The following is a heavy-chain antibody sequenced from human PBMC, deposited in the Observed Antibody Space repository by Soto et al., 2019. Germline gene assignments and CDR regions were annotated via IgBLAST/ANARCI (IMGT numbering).Heavy chain of an antibody. CDR1: GGSISSSSYY. CDR2: IYYSGST. CDR3: ARHTPAVSISEH. Sequence: QLQLQESGPGLVKPSETLSLTCTVSGGSISSSSYYWGWIRQPPGKGLEWIGSIYYSGSTYYNPSLTSRIPTSVDTSKNQFSLKLSSVTAAVTAVYYCARHTPAVSISEHWGQGTLVTVSS. J-gene: IGHJ1*01. V-gene: IGHV4-39*01. D-gene: IGHD2-15*01.